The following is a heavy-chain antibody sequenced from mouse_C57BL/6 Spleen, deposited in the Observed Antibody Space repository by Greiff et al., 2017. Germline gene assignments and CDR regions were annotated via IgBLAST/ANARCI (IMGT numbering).Heavy chain of an antibody. CDR2: ISSGGDYI. CDR3: TRDTGYYGSFDY. CDR1: GFTFSSYA. D-gene: IGHD1-1*01. Sequence: EVKLQESGEGLVKPGGSLKLSCAASGFTFSSYAMSWVRQTPEKRLEWVAYISSGGDYIYYADTVKGRFTISRDNARNTLYLQMSSLKSEDTAMYYCTRDTGYYGSFDYWGQGTTLTVSS. J-gene: IGHJ2*01. V-gene: IGHV5-9-1*02.